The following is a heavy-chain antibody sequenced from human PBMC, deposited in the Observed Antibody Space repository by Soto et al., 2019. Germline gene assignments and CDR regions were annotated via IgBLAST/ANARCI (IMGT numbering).Heavy chain of an antibody. V-gene: IGHV3-23*01. CDR1: GFTFSSYS. CDR3: AKGFVRWRYFHY. Sequence: SLRLSCAASGFTFSSYSMNWVRQAPGKGLEWVSAISGSDGTTYYADSVKGRFTLSRDNSKNTLYLQMNSLRAEDTAVYYCAKGFVRWRYFHYWGQGTLVTVSS. J-gene: IGHJ4*02. CDR2: ISGSDGTT. D-gene: IGHD4-17*01.